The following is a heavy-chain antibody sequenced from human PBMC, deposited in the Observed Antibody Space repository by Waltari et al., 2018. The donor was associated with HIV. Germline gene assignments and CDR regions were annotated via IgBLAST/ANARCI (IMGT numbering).Heavy chain of an antibody. V-gene: IGHV3-15*01. CDR3: TTPYNWNDGMSFDY. D-gene: IGHD1-1*01. J-gene: IGHJ4*02. CDR2: IKSKTEGGTT. CDR1: GVPFTNSL. Sequence: EVQLVESGGGLVNPGASLRLSCAASGVPFTNSLMSWVRQASGKGLEWVGRIKSKTEGGTTDYAAPVKGRFIISRDVSKNTLYLQMNSLKIEDTAIYYCTTPYNWNDGMSFDYWGQGTLVTVSS.